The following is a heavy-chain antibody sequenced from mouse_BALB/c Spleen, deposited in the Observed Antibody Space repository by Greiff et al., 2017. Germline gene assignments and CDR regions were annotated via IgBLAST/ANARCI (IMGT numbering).Heavy chain of an antibody. J-gene: IGHJ4*01. CDR3: ATYYDLYYYAMDY. CDR1: GFSLTGYG. D-gene: IGHD2-4*01. Sequence: VKLVESGPGLVAPSQSLSITCTVSGFSLTGYGVNWVRQPPGKGLEWLGMIWGDGSTDYNSALKSRLSISKDNSKSQVFLKMNSLQTDDTARYYCATYYDLYYYAMDYWGQGTSVTVSS. V-gene: IGHV2-6-7*01. CDR2: IWGDGST.